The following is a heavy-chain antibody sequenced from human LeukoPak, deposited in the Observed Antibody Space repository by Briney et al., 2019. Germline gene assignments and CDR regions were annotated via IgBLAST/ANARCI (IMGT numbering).Heavy chain of an antibody. D-gene: IGHD3-22*01. CDR2: IYSGGST. J-gene: IGHJ4*02. V-gene: IGHV3-53*01. CDR3: ARAGDSSGYYPEYFDY. CDR1: GFTFSSYA. Sequence: GGSLRLSCAASGFTFSSYAMSWVRQAPGKGLEWVSVIYSGGSTYYADSVKGRFTISRDNSKNTLYLQMNSLRAEDTAVYYCARAGDSSGYYPEYFDYWGQGTLVTVSS.